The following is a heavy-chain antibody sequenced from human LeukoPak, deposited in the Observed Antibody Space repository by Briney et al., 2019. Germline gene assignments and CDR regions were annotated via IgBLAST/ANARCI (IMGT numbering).Heavy chain of an antibody. V-gene: IGHV1-2*02. CDR2: INPNSGGT. Sequence: ASVKVSCKASGYTFTGYYMHWARQAPGQGLEWMGWINPNSGGTNYAQKFQGRVTMTGDTSISTAYMELSRLRSDDTAVYYCARDYGSGSYYTVGYWGQGTLVTVSS. CDR1: GYTFTGYY. D-gene: IGHD3-10*01. CDR3: ARDYGSGSYYTVGY. J-gene: IGHJ4*02.